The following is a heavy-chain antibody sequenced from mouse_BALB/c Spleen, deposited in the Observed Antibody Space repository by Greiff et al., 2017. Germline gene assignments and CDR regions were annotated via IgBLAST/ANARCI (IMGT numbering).Heavy chain of an antibody. CDR1: GFTFSSFG. CDR2: ISSGSSTI. V-gene: IGHV5-17*02. J-gene: IGHJ4*01. Sequence: EVHLVESGGGLVQPGGSRKLSCAASGFTFSSFGMHWVRQAPEKGLEWVAYISSGSSTIYYADTVKGRFTISRDNPKNTLFLQMTSLRSEDTAMYYCARGDYDGSSYAMDYWGQGTSVTVSS. D-gene: IGHD1-1*01. CDR3: ARGDYDGSSYAMDY.